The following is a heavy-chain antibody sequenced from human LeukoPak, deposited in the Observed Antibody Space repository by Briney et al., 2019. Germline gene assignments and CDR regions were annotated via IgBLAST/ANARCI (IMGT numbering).Heavy chain of an antibody. J-gene: IGHJ4*02. CDR2: ISRRSSYI. Sequence: GGSLRLSCAASGFTFSSYSMNWVRQAPGKGLEWVSFISRRSSYIYYADSVKGRFTISRDNAKNSLSLQMNGLRVEDTAVYYCARAGSFWHYVYWGQGTLVTVSS. CDR3: ARAGSFWHYVY. V-gene: IGHV3-21*01. CDR1: GFTFSSYS. D-gene: IGHD1-7*01.